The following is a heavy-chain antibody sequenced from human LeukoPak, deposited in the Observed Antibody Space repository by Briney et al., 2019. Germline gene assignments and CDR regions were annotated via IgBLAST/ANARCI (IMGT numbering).Heavy chain of an antibody. CDR2: IYYSGST. Sequence: KSSETLSLTCTVSGGSISSSSYYWGWIRQPPGKGLEWIGSIYYSGSTYYNPSLKSRVTISVDTSKNQFSLKLSSVTAADTAVYYCARDGGLGVVPAAIKAEYFQHWGQGTLVTVSS. CDR3: ARDGGLGVVPAAIKAEYFQH. V-gene: IGHV4-39*07. D-gene: IGHD2-2*01. CDR1: GGSISSSSYY. J-gene: IGHJ1*01.